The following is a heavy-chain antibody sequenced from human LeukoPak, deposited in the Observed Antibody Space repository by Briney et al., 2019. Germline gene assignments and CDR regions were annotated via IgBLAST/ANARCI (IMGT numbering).Heavy chain of an antibody. V-gene: IGHV3-30*02. CDR3: AKDQRYYYDSSGYYLDY. CDR2: IRYDGSNK. D-gene: IGHD3-22*01. Sequence: GGSLRLSCAASGFTFSSYGMHWVRQAPGKGLEWVAFIRYDGSNKYYADSVKGRFTISRDNSKNTLYLQMNSLRAEDTAVYHCAKDQRYYYDSSGYYLDYWGQGTLVTVSS. CDR1: GFTFSSYG. J-gene: IGHJ4*02.